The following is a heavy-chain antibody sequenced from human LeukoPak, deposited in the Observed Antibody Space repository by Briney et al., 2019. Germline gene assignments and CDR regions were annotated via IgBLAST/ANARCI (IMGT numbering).Heavy chain of an antibody. D-gene: IGHD1-26*01. CDR1: GGSISSGVYS. Sequence: SETLSLTCAVSGGSISSGVYSWSWVRQPPGKGLEWIGYIYYGGNTYYNPSLKSRLTISLDTSNNQFSLKLSSVTAADTAMYYCARVDSGSYYGHDYWGQGTQVTVTS. J-gene: IGHJ4*02. CDR3: ARVDSGSYYGHDY. CDR2: IYYGGNT. V-gene: IGHV4-30-4*07.